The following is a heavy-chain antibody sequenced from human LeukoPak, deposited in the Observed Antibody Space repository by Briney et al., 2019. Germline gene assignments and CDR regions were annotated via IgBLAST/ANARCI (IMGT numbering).Heavy chain of an antibody. J-gene: IGHJ5*02. Sequence: GGSLRLSCAASGFTFSSYWMSWVRQAPGKGLEWVSAISGSGGSTYYADSVKGRFTISRDNSKNTLYLQMNSLRAEDTAVYYCAKDPLPYSSSWYKWFDPWGQGTLVTVSS. D-gene: IGHD6-13*01. CDR1: GFTFSSYW. V-gene: IGHV3-23*01. CDR2: ISGSGGST. CDR3: AKDPLPYSSSWYKWFDP.